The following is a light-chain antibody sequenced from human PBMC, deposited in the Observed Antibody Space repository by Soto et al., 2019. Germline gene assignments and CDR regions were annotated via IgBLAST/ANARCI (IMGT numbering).Light chain of an antibody. CDR1: SSDVGGYNY. CDR3: KSYTGINNWV. V-gene: IGLV2-8*01. Sequence: QSVLTQPPSASGSPGQSVTISCTGTSSDVGGYNYVSWYQQHPGKAPKVMIYEVNKRPSGVPDRFSGSKSGNTASLTVSGLQAEDEADYYCKSYTGINNWVFGGGTSSPS. J-gene: IGLJ3*02. CDR2: EVN.